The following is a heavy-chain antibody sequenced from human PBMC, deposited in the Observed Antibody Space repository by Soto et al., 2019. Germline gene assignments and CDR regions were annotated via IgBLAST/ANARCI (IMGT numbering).Heavy chain of an antibody. Sequence: GGSLRLSCAASGFTFNTHWMHWVRQAPGKGLVWVSRINSDGSITDYADSVKGRFSISRDNPRNTLYLQMNSLSPEDTAVYYCSRAMTSVGAPAKRDFWGQGTLVTVSS. J-gene: IGHJ4*02. CDR1: GFTFNTHW. D-gene: IGHD1-26*01. V-gene: IGHV3-74*01. CDR2: INSDGSIT. CDR3: SRAMTSVGAPAKRDF.